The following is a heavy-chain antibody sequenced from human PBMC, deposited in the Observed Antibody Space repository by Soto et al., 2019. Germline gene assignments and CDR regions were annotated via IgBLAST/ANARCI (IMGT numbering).Heavy chain of an antibody. Sequence: PXETLSLTCAVYGWSFSGYLWSWIRQTPGKGLEWIGEISHSGSTDYNPSLKSRVTISEDTSKNQVSLKVSSVTAADTAVYYCGRLGATETTWGTDYWGQGNLVTVSS. V-gene: IGHV4-34*01. J-gene: IGHJ4*02. CDR1: GWSFSGYL. CDR3: GRLGATETTWGTDY. CDR2: ISHSGST. D-gene: IGHD1-26*01.